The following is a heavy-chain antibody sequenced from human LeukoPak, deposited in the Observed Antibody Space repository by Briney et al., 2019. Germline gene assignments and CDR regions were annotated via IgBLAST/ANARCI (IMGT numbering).Heavy chain of an antibody. CDR3: ARFTMVRGVPAYYYYGMDV. V-gene: IGHV4-59*08. CDR2: IYYSGST. Sequence: KSSETLSLTCTVSGGSISSYYWSWIRQPPGKGLEWIGYIYYSGSTNYNPSLKSRVTISVDTSKNQFSLKLSSVTAADTAVYYCARFTMVRGVPAYYYYGMDVWGQGTTVTVSS. J-gene: IGHJ6*02. CDR1: GGSISSYY. D-gene: IGHD3-10*01.